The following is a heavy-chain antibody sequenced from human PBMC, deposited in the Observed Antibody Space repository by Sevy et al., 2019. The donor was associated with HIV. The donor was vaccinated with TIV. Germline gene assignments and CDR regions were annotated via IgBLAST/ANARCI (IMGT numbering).Heavy chain of an antibody. D-gene: IGHD3-10*01. CDR1: GYTFTGYY. Sequence: ASVKVSCKASGYTFTGYYMHWVRQAPGQGLEWMGRINPNSGGTNYAQKFQGRVTMTRDTSISTAYMELSRLRSDDTAVYYCARDPVLLWSRGGFDYWGQGTLVTFSS. V-gene: IGHV1-2*06. J-gene: IGHJ4*02. CDR2: INPNSGGT. CDR3: ARDPVLLWSRGGFDY.